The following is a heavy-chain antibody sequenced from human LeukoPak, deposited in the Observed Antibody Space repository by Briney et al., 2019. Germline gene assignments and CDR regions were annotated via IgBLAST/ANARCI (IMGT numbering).Heavy chain of an antibody. D-gene: IGHD6-13*01. CDR2: ISGNNGNA. CDR3: ARDGNSCPDF. J-gene: IGHJ4*02. V-gene: IGHV1-18*01. Sequence: AAAKVSPKHSGYTFTSDGISCVPPAPGEGLEWMRWISGNNGNANYAQKLQGRVTMTTDTSTSTAYIELRSLRSGDTAVYYCARDGNSCPDFWGQGTLVTVSS. CDR1: GYTFTSDG.